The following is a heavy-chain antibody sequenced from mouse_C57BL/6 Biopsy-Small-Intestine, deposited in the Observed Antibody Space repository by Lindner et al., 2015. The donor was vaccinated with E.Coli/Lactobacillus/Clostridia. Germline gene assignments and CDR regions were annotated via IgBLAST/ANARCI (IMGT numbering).Heavy chain of an antibody. CDR2: IVPMFGTG. CDR1: GGIFRSFA. Sequence: SVKVSCKASGGIFRSFAIAWVRQAPGQGLEWLGGIVPMFGTGHYAQKFRDRVTITADESTNTVYMELSNLRSDDTAMYYCATADGDFWSGLNFFDPWGQGTLVSVS. V-gene: IGHV1S126*01. D-gene: IGHD3-2*01. J-gene: IGHJ3*01. CDR3: ATADGDFWSGLNFFDP.